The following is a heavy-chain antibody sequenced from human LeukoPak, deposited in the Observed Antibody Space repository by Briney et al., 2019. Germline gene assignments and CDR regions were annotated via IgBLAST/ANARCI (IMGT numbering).Heavy chain of an antibody. CDR3: AKARGYCSSTSCHSITPLDY. CDR2: IRYDGSNK. J-gene: IGHJ4*02. D-gene: IGHD2-2*01. Sequence: GGSLRLSCAASGFTFSSYGMHWVRQAPGKGLEWVAFIRYDGSNKYYADSVKGRFTISRDNSKNTLYLQMNSLRAEDTAVYYCAKARGYCSSTSCHSITPLDYWGQGTLVTVSS. V-gene: IGHV3-30*02. CDR1: GFTFSSYG.